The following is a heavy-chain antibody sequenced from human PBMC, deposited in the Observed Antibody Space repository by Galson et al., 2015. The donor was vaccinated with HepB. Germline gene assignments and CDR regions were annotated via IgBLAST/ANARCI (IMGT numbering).Heavy chain of an antibody. D-gene: IGHD6-13*01. CDR2: IIPIFGTA. V-gene: IGHV1-69*13. Sequence: SVKVSCKASGGTFSSYAISWVRQAPGQGLEWMGGIIPIFGTASYAQKFQGRVTITADESTSTAYMELSSLRSEDTAVCYCARDQAAAGTNNWFDPWGQGTLVTVSS. CDR1: GGTFSSYA. J-gene: IGHJ5*02. CDR3: ARDQAAAGTNNWFDP.